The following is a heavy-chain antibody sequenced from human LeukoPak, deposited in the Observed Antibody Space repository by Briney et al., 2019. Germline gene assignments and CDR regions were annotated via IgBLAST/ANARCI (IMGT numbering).Heavy chain of an antibody. CDR2: ISYDGSNK. D-gene: IGHD4-17*01. V-gene: IGHV3-30-3*01. Sequence: GGSLRLSCAASGFTFSSYAMHWVRQAPGKGLEWVAVISYDGSNKYYADSVKDRFTISRDNSKNTLYLQMNSLRAEDTAVYYCARGLDYGDYVPTDAFDIWGQGTMVTVSS. CDR1: GFTFSSYA. J-gene: IGHJ3*02. CDR3: ARGLDYGDYVPTDAFDI.